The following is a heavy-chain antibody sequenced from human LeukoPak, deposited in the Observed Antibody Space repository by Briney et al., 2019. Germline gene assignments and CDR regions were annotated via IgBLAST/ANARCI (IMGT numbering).Heavy chain of an antibody. D-gene: IGHD3-22*01. J-gene: IGHJ6*03. Sequence: SETLSLTCSVSGGSISTYYWSWIRQPPGKGLEWIGYVYYSGSTNYNPSLKSRVTISVDTSKNQFSLKLSSVTAADTAVYYCARVPVYYDSSGYYYYYYMDARGKGTTVTISS. CDR3: ARVPVYYDSSGYYYYYYMDA. V-gene: IGHV4-59*01. CDR2: VYYSGST. CDR1: GGSISTYY.